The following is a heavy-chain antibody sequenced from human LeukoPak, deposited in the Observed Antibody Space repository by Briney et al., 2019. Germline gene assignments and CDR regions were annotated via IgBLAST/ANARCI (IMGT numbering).Heavy chain of an antibody. J-gene: IGHJ3*02. CDR2: INPSAGST. CDR1: GYTFSSYY. Sequence: ASVKVSCKASGYTFSSYYIHWLRQAPGQGLEWMGIINPSAGSTTYAQNFQGRVTMTRDTSTSTVYVELSRLTSDDTAVYYCARGKGDGYNLGTFDIWGQGTRVTVSS. D-gene: IGHD5-24*01. CDR3: ARGKGDGYNLGTFDI. V-gene: IGHV1-46*01.